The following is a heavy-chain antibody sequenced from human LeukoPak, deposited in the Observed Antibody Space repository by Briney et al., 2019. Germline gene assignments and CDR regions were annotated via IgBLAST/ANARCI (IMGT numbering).Heavy chain of an antibody. V-gene: IGHV4-4*07. D-gene: IGHD3-10*01. Sequence: SETLFLTCTVSGGSISSYYWNWIRQPAGKGLEWIGRIYTSGSTNYNPSLKSRVTISVDTSKNQFSLKLSSVTAADTAVYYCAREGLNMVRGIIPKEAWGWFDPWGQGTLVTVSS. CDR3: AREGLNMVRGIIPKEAWGWFDP. CDR1: GGSISSYY. CDR2: IYTSGST. J-gene: IGHJ5*02.